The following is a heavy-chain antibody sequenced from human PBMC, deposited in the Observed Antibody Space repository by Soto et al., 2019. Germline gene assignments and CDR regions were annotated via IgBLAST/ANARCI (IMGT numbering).Heavy chain of an antibody. D-gene: IGHD6-25*01. Sequence: VQLVESGGGLVKPGGSLRLSCTVSGLTFTNAWMTWVRQAPGKGLEWVARIKSHTDGGTTDYAAPLQGRFTISRDDSRNTLFLQMNSLKTADTAVYFCATAPGYWASAPLDYWGQGTLVTVSS. CDR1: GLTFTNAW. CDR3: ATAPGYWASAPLDY. CDR2: IKSHTDGGTT. V-gene: IGHV3-15*07. J-gene: IGHJ4*02.